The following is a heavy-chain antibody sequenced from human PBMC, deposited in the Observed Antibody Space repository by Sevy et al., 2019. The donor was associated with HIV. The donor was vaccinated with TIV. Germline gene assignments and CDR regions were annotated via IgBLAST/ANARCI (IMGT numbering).Heavy chain of an antibody. Sequence: GGSLRLSCAASGFTFSSYAMHWVRHAPGKGLEWVAVISYDGSNKYYADSVKGRFTISRDNSKNTLYLQMNSLRAEDTAVYYCARDPLAMATIGGYFDYWGQGTLVTVSS. CDR1: GFTFSSYA. V-gene: IGHV3-30-3*01. CDR3: ARDPLAMATIGGYFDY. CDR2: ISYDGSNK. D-gene: IGHD5-12*01. J-gene: IGHJ4*02.